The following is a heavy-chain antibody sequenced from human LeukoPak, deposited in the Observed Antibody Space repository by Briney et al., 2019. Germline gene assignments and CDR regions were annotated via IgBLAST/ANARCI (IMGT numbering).Heavy chain of an antibody. CDR3: ARSLNWHDAFDI. J-gene: IGHJ3*02. CDR2: ISSSSYI. D-gene: IGHD1-20*01. CDR1: GFTFSSYS. Sequence: GGSLRLSCAASGFTFSSYSMNWVRQAPGKGLEWVSSISSSSYIYYADSVKGRFTISRDNAKNSLYLQMNSLRAEDTAVYYCARSLNWHDAFDIWGQGTMVTVSS. V-gene: IGHV3-21*01.